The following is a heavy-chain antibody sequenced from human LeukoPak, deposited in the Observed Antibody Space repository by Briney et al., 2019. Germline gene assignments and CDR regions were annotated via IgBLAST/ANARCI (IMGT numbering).Heavy chain of an antibody. Sequence: SVKVSCKASGGTFSSYAISWVRQAPGQGLEWMGGIIPIFGTANYAQKFQGRVTITADESTSTAYMELSSLRSEDTAVYYCAREEHDILTGLANWFDPWGQGTLVTVSS. CDR3: AREEHDILTGLANWFDP. CDR2: IIPIFGTA. V-gene: IGHV1-69*13. J-gene: IGHJ5*02. CDR1: GGTFSSYA. D-gene: IGHD3-9*01.